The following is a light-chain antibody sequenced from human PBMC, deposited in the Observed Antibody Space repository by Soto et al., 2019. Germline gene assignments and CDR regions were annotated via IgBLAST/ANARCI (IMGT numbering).Light chain of an antibody. V-gene: IGLV3-1*01. CDR3: QAWDSGSGVYV. J-gene: IGLJ1*01. CDR1: KLGNKF. CDR2: RHT. Sequence: SYELTQPPSVSVSPGQTATITCSGEKLGNKFAPRYQQRPGQSPVLVIYRHTKRPSGIPERFSGSISGNTASLTIGGSQAMDEADYYWQAWDSGSGVYVFGGGTKVTVL.